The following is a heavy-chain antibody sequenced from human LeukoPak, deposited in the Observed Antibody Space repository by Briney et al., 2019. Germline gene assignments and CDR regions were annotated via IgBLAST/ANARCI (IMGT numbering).Heavy chain of an antibody. V-gene: IGHV3-23*01. CDR1: GFTFSSYA. CDR2: ISGSGGST. Sequence: PGGSLRLSCAAPGFTFSSYAMSWVRQAPGEGLEWVSAISGSGGSTYYADSVKGRFTISRDNSKITLYLQMNSLRAEDTAVYYCARDYDFWSGYSDDAFDIWGQGTMVTVSS. CDR3: ARDYDFWSGYSDDAFDI. D-gene: IGHD3-3*01. J-gene: IGHJ3*02.